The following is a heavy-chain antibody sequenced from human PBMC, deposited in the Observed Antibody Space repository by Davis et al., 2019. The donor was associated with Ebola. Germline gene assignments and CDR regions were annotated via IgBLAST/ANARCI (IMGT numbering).Heavy chain of an antibody. D-gene: IGHD4-17*01. V-gene: IGHV3-11*04. CDR2: ISSSGSAI. Sequence: GGSLRLSCTASGFTFSDYYMSWIRQAPGKGLEWVSYISSSGSAIYYADSVKGRFTLSRDNAKNTLYLQMNNVRADDTAVYYCARGATVTGYWYFDLWGRGNLVTVSS. CDR3: ARGATVTGYWYFDL. CDR1: GFTFSDYY. J-gene: IGHJ2*01.